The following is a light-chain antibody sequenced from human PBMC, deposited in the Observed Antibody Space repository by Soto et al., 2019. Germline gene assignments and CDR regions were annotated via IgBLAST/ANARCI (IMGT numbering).Light chain of an antibody. V-gene: IGKV3-20*01. J-gene: IGKJ5*01. CDR1: QSVSSSY. CDR2: GAS. CDR3: QQYGRSLIT. Sequence: EIVLTQSPGTLSLSPGEGATLSCRASQSVSSSYLAWYQQKPGQAPRLLIYGASSRATGIPDRFSGSGSGTDFTLTISRLEPEDFAVYYCQQYGRSLITFGQGTRLEIK.